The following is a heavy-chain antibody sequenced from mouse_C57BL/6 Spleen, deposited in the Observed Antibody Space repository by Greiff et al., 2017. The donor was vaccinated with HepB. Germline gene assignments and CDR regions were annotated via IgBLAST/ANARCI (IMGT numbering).Heavy chain of an antibody. CDR2: INPNNGGT. Sequence: VQLKESGPELVKPGASVKMSCKASGYTFTDYNMHWVKQSHGKSLEWIGYINPNNGGTSYNQKFKGKATLTVNKSSSTAYMELRSLTSEDSAVYYCARRYDYSYAMDYWGQGTSVTVSS. CDR3: ARRYDYSYAMDY. J-gene: IGHJ4*01. V-gene: IGHV1-22*01. CDR1: GYTFTDYN. D-gene: IGHD2-4*01.